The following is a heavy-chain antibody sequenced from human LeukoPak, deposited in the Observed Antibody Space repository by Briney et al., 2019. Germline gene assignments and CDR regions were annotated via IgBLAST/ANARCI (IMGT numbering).Heavy chain of an antibody. CDR2: IYTSGST. CDR3: AREDGYNQGWFDP. V-gene: IGHV4-61*02. Sequence: SETLSLTCTVSGGSISSGSYYWSWIRQPAGKGLEWIGRIYTSGSTNHNPSLKSRVTISVDTSKNQFSLKLSSVTAADTAVYYCAREDGYNQGWFDPWGQGTLVTVSS. J-gene: IGHJ5*02. CDR1: GGSISSGSYY. D-gene: IGHD5-24*01.